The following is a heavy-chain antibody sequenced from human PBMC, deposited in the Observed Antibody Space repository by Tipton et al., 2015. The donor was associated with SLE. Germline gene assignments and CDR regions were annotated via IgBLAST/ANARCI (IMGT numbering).Heavy chain of an antibody. J-gene: IGHJ2*01. CDR3: ARPYYDFWSGYWYFDL. CDR1: GYSFTSYW. V-gene: IGHV5-51*03. Sequence: QLVQSGAEVKKPGESLKISCKGSGYSFTSYWIGWVRQMPGKGLEWMGIIYPGDSDTRYSPSFQGQVTISADKSISTAYLQWSSLKASDTAMYYCARPYYDFWSGYWYFDLWGRGTLVTVSS. CDR2: IYPGDSDT. D-gene: IGHD3-3*01.